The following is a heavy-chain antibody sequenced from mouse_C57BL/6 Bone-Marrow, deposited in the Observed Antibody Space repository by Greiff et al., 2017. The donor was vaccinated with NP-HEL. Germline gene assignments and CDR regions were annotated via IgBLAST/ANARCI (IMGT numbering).Heavy chain of an antibody. CDR2: IDPNSGGT. CDR1: GYTFTSYW. CDR3: AREPQLGPTFDY. J-gene: IGHJ2*01. D-gene: IGHD4-1*02. Sequence: QVQLQQSGAELVKPGASVKLSCKASGYTFTSYWMHWVKQRPGRGLEWIGRIDPNSGGTKYNEKFKSKAKLTVDKPSSTAYMQLSSMTSEDSAVYYCAREPQLGPTFDYWGQGTTLTVSS. V-gene: IGHV1-72*01.